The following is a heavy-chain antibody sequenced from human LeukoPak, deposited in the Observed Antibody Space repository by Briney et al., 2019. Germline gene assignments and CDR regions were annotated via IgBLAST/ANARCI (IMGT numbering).Heavy chain of an antibody. CDR2: ISGGGDTT. Sequence: GGSLRLSCAASGFTFSSYGMSWVRQAPGKGLEWVSAISGGGDTTYYADSVKGRFTISRDNSKNTLYLQMNNLRAEDTAIYYCAKAANYDILTGYYLDYWGQGTLVTVSS. J-gene: IGHJ4*02. D-gene: IGHD3-9*01. CDR1: GFTFSSYG. CDR3: AKAANYDILTGYYLDY. V-gene: IGHV3-23*01.